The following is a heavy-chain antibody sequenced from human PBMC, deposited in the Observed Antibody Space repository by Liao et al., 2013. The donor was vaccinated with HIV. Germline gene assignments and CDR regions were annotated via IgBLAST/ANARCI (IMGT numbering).Heavy chain of an antibody. V-gene: IGHV4-39*07. CDR3: ARGDSGDRRHFDY. J-gene: IGHJ4*02. CDR2: VSYSGST. D-gene: IGHD3-10*01. Sequence: QVQLQESGPGLVKPSETLSLTCTVSGASISSRNYYWGWIRQSPGKGLEWIGSVSYSGSTYYIPSLRSRVTLSLDTSKNQFSLKLSSVTAADTAVYYCARGDSGDRRHFDYWGQGTLVTVSS. CDR1: GASISSRNYY.